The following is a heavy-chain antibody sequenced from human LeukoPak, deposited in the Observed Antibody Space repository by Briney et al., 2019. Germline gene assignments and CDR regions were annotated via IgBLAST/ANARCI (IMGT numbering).Heavy chain of an antibody. CDR1: GDSISSHY. CDR3: ARIIAARLSWFDP. CDR2: TSGTG. D-gene: IGHD6-6*01. V-gene: IGHV4-4*07. J-gene: IGHJ5*02. Sequence: PSETLSLTCTVSGDSISSHYSGWIRQPAGQGLEWIGITSGTGNYNPSLKSRVSMSVDTSRNLVSLTLSSVTAADTAVYYCARIIAARLSWFDPWGQGTLVTVSS.